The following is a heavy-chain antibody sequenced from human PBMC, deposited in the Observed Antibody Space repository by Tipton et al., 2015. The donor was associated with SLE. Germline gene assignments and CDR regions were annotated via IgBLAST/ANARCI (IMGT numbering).Heavy chain of an antibody. V-gene: IGHV4-38-2*02. Sequence: TLSLTCTVSGYSTSIGYHWGWIRQSPGKGLEWIGNINYSGTTSYNPSLKSRVTMSVDTSQSQFSLTLSSVTAADTAIYYCARWNFVTMTGGFDIWGQGTTFTVSS. D-gene: IGHD1-7*01. J-gene: IGHJ3*02. CDR3: ARWNFVTMTGGFDI. CDR2: INYSGTT. CDR1: GYSTSIGYH.